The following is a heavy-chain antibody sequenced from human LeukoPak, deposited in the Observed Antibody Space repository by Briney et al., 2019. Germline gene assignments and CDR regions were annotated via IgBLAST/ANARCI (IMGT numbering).Heavy chain of an antibody. Sequence: RASVKVSCKASGGTFSSYAISWVRQAPGQGLEWMGRIIPILGIANYAQKFQGRVTITADKSTSTAYMELSSLRSEDTAVYYCARDPDGDGYNYRSWYFDLWGRGTLVTVSS. CDR1: GGTFSSYA. J-gene: IGHJ2*01. V-gene: IGHV1-69*04. CDR3: ARDPDGDGYNYRSWYFDL. D-gene: IGHD5-24*01. CDR2: IIPILGIA.